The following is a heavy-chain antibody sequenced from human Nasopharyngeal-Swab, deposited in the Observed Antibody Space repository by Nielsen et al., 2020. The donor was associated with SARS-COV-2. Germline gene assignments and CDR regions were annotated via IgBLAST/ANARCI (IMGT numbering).Heavy chain of an antibody. V-gene: IGHV4-4*02. CDR1: GGSISSSNW. CDR2: IYHSGST. J-gene: IGHJ4*02. CDR3: ARSNPYNWNALGY. D-gene: IGHD1-1*01. Sequence: SETLSLTCAVSGGSISSSNWWSWVRQPPGKGLEWIGEIYHSGSTNYNPSLKSRVTISIDKSKNQFSLKLSSVTAADTAVYYCARSNPYNWNALGYWGQGTLVTVSS.